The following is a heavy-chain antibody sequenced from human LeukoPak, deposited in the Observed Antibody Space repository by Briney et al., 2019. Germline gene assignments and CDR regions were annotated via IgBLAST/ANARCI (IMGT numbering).Heavy chain of an antibody. Sequence: GGSLRLSCAASGFPFSYDYMSWIRQPPGKGLEWISYISSSGSTIYYADSVKGRFTISRDNAKNSLYLQMNSLRADDTAVYYCARSRGVTTHFDYWGQGTLVTVSS. V-gene: IGHV3-11*01. CDR1: GFPFSYDY. CDR3: ARSRGVTTHFDY. CDR2: ISSSGSTI. D-gene: IGHD4-17*01. J-gene: IGHJ4*02.